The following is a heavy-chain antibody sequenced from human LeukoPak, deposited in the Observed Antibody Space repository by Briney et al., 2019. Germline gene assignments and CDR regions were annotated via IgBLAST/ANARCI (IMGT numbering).Heavy chain of an antibody. Sequence: GGSLRLSCAASGFTFSSYWMSWVRQAPGKGLEWVAVIWYDGSNKYYADSVKGRFTISRDNSKNTLYLQMNSLRAEDTAVYYCARDLSVITFGGVIVSYGMDVWGQGTTVTVSS. CDR2: IWYDGSNK. J-gene: IGHJ6*02. V-gene: IGHV3-33*08. CDR3: ARDLSVITFGGVIVSYGMDV. D-gene: IGHD3-16*02. CDR1: GFTFSSYW.